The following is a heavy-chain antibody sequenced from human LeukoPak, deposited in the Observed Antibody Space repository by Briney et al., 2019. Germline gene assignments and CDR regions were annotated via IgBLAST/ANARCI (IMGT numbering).Heavy chain of an antibody. CDR3: ARFKGSYYFSFDY. CDR1: GYSLTSYW. J-gene: IGHJ4*02. Sequence: RGESLKISCKGSGYSLTSYWIGWVRQMPAKGLEWIWIIYPGDSDTRCSPSFQGQVTISADKSISTAYLQWSSLKASDTAMYYCARFKGSYYFSFDYWGQGTLVTVSS. V-gene: IGHV5-51*01. D-gene: IGHD1-26*01. CDR2: IYPGDSDT.